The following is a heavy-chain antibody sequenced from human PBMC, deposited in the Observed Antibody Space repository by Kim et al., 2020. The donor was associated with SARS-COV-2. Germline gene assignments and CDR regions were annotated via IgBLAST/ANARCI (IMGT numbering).Heavy chain of an antibody. Sequence: GGSLRLSCAASGFTFSSYGMHWVRQAPGKGLEWVAVIWYDGSNKYYADSVKGRFTISRDNSKNTLYLQMNSLRAEDTAVYYCARGRKSRIPGDYLGYWGQGTLVTVSS. CDR1: GFTFSSYG. CDR3: ARGRKSRIPGDYLGY. CDR2: IWYDGSNK. V-gene: IGHV3-33*01. D-gene: IGHD5-18*01. J-gene: IGHJ4*02.